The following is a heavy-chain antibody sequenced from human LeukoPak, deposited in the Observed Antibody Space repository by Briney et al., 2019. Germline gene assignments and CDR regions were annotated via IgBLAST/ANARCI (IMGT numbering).Heavy chain of an antibody. D-gene: IGHD3-10*01. V-gene: IGHV3-7*03. Sequence: GGSLRLSCLASGFIFKDYCMTWVRRTPGKGLEWVANIKRDGNKQNYVDSVKGRFTISRDNAKNSLYLQMNSLRAEDTALYYCAKDISASGGVFHHWDQGTLVTVSS. CDR1: GFIFKDYC. CDR3: AKDISASGGVFHH. CDR2: IKRDGNKQ. J-gene: IGHJ1*01.